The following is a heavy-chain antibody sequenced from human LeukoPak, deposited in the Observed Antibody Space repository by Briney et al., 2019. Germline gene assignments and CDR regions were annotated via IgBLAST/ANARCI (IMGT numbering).Heavy chain of an antibody. CDR3: ARGDSGYDYGFDY. J-gene: IGHJ4*02. D-gene: IGHD5-12*01. CDR2: IIPIFGTT. V-gene: IGHV1-69*05. CDR1: GGTFSTHG. Sequence: ASVKVSYKASGGTFSTHGINWVRQAPGQGLEWMGGIIPIFGTTNYAQKFQGRVTITTDEPTSTGYMELRSLRSDDTAVYFCARGDSGYDYGFDYWGQGTLVTVSS.